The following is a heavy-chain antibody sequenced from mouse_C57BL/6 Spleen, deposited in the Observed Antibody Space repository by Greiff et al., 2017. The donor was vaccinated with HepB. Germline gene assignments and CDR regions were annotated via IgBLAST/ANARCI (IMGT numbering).Heavy chain of an antibody. D-gene: IGHD1-1*01. Sequence: VKLQESGAELARPGASVKLSCKASGYTFTSYGISWEKQRTGQGLEWIGEIYPRSGNTYYNEKFKGKATLTADKSSSTAYMELRSLTSEDSAVYFCARRNYEAYWGQGTLVTVSA. CDR1: GYTFTSYG. V-gene: IGHV1-81*01. CDR3: ARRNYEAY. J-gene: IGHJ3*01. CDR2: IYPRSGNT.